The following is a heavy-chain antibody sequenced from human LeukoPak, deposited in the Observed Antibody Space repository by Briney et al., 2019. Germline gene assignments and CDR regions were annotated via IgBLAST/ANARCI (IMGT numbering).Heavy chain of an antibody. J-gene: IGHJ4*02. V-gene: IGHV1-2*02. D-gene: IGHD3-10*01. Sequence: ASVKVSCKASGYTFTGYYMHWVRQAPGQGLEWMGWINPNSGGTNYAQKFQGRVTMTRDTSISTAYKELSRLRSDDTAVYYCARDRTTMVRGVPSPGYWGQGTLVTVSS. CDR2: INPNSGGT. CDR3: ARDRTTMVRGVPSPGY. CDR1: GYTFTGYY.